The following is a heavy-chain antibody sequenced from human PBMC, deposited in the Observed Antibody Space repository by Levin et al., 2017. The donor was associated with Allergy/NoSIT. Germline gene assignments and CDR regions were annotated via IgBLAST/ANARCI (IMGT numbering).Heavy chain of an antibody. CDR2: IDWDDDN. V-gene: IGHV2-70*11. Sequence: SGPTLVKPTQTLTLTCTFSGFSLSTNKMCVNWIRQPPGRALEWLARIDWDDDNYYSTSLKTRLTISKDTSKNQVVLTMTNMDPVDTATYYCARIVAGPDYFDYWGQGTLVTVSS. J-gene: IGHJ4*02. CDR3: ARIVAGPDYFDY. CDR1: GFSLSTNKMC. D-gene: IGHD6-19*01.